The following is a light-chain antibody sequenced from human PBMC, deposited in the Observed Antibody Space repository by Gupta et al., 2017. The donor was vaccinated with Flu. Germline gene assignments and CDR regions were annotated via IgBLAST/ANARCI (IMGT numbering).Light chain of an antibody. J-gene: IGKJ1*01. Sequence: DIQLTQSPSFLSASVGDRVTITCRASQGISTYLAWYQQKPGKAPNLLIYAASTLQGGVPSRFSGSGSGTEFTLTISSLQPEDFATYHCQQLNSYPRTFGQGTKVEIK. V-gene: IGKV1-9*01. CDR2: AAS. CDR3: QQLNSYPRT. CDR1: QGISTY.